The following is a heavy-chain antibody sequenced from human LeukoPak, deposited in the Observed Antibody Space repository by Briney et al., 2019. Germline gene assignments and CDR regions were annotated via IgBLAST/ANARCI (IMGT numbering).Heavy chain of an antibody. CDR2: IYYSGST. V-gene: IGHV4-59*08. J-gene: IGHJ4*02. D-gene: IGHD4-17*01. CDR3: ARFLTTVTTVGIANYFDY. Sequence: PSETLSFTCTVSGGSISPYYWSWIRQPPGKGLEWIGYIYYSGSTKYHPSLKSRVTISVDTSKNQFSLKLSSVTAADTAIYYCARFLTTVTTVGIANYFDYWGQGTLVTVSS. CDR1: GGSISPYY.